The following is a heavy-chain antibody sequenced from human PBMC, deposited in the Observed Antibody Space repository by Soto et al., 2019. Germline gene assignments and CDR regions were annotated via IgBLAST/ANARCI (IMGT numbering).Heavy chain of an antibody. CDR2: ISGSGGST. D-gene: IGHD3-22*01. CDR1: GFTFSSYA. Sequence: GGSLRLSCAASGFTFSSYAMSWVRQAPGKGLEWVSAISGSGGSTYYADSVKGRFTISRDNSKNTLYLQMNSLRAEDTAVYYCAKGTYYYDSSGPDAFDIWGQGTMVT. J-gene: IGHJ3*02. CDR3: AKGTYYYDSSGPDAFDI. V-gene: IGHV3-23*01.